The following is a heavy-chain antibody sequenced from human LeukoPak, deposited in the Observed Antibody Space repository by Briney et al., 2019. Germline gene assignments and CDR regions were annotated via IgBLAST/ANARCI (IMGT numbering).Heavy chain of an antibody. CDR1: GFTFSSYG. CDR2: ISYDGSNK. J-gene: IGHJ4*02. CDR3: AKNRGEFWHYDTPYFDY. D-gene: IGHD3-16*01. Sequence: LRLSCAASGFTFSSYGMHWVRQAPGKGLEWVAVISYDGSNKYYADSVKGRFTISRDNSKNTLYLQMNSLRAEDTAVYYCAKNRGEFWHYDTPYFDYWGQGTLVTVSS. V-gene: IGHV3-30*18.